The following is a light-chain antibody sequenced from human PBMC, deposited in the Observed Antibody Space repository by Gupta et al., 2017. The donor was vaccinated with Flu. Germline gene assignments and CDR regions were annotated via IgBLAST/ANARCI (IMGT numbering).Light chain of an antibody. CDR1: NLAIHT. V-gene: IGLV3-21*02. J-gene: IGLJ3*02. Sequence: SYVLTQPPSMSVAPGQTAKITCGGDNLAIHTVHWYQHKPGQAPVLVVSDDSDRPSGIPERFSGSNSGDTATLTITGVEAGAEADYYCQVWDSGSHHVVFGGGTKLTVL. CDR3: QVWDSGSHHVV. CDR2: DDS.